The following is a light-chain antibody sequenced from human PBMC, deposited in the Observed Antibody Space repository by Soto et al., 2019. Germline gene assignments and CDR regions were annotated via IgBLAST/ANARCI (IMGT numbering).Light chain of an antibody. Sequence: QSVLTQPASVSGSPGQSITIACTGTSSDVGGYKYVSWYQQHPGKAPKLMIYEVSNRPSGVSNRFSGSKSGNTASLTISGLQAEDEADYYCSSYSSSSTLVFGTVTKVTV. J-gene: IGLJ1*01. CDR1: SSDVGGYKY. V-gene: IGLV2-14*01. CDR2: EVS. CDR3: SSYSSSSTLV.